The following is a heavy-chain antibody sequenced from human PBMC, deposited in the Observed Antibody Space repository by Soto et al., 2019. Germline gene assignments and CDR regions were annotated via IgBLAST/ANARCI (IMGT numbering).Heavy chain of an antibody. CDR1: GFTFSAYY. J-gene: IGHJ6*02. V-gene: IGHV3-11*05. Sequence: PAASLRHSFLPSGFTFSAYYMKRMRQAPGWGLEWVSYITSSSDYTNYTGTVKGRFTISRDNAKNSLYLQMNSLRVEDTAVYYCVREYYYGMDVWGQGT. CDR2: ITSSSDYT. CDR3: VREYYYGMDV.